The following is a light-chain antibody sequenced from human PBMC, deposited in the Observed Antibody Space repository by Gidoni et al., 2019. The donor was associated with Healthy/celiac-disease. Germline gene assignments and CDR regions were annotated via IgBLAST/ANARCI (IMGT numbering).Light chain of an antibody. CDR3: AAWDDSLNGRV. CDR1: SSNLGSNT. V-gene: IGLV1-44*01. J-gene: IGLJ2*01. Sequence: QSVLTQPPSASGTPEQRVTISCSGSSSNLGSNTVNWYQQLPGTAPKLLIYSNNQRPSGVPDRFSGSKSGTSASLAISGLQSEDEADYYCAAWDDSLNGRVFGGGTKLTVL. CDR2: SNN.